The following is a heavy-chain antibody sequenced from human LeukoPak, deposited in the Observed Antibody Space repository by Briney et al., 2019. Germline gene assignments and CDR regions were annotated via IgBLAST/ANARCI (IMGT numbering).Heavy chain of an antibody. J-gene: IGHJ4*02. D-gene: IGHD6-19*01. CDR2: INPNSGGT. CDR1: GYTFTGYY. V-gene: IGHV1-2*06. Sequence: ASVKVSCKASGYTFTGYYMHWVRQAPGQGLEWMGRINPNSGGTNYAQKFQGRVTMTRDTSISTAYMELSRLRSDDTAVYYCAREGDLGHQWLVRYSDYWGQGTLVTVSS. CDR3: AREGDLGHQWLVRYSDY.